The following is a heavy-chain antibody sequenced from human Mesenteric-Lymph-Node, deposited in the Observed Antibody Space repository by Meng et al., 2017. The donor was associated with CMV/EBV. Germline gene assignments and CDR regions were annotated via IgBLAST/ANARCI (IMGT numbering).Heavy chain of an antibody. CDR1: GGTFSSYT. CDR3: ARSEVPAAIPGDYYGMDV. V-gene: IGHV1-69*02. J-gene: IGHJ6*02. Sequence: SVNVSCKASGGTFSSYTISWVRQAPGQGLEWMGRIIPILGIANYAQKFQGRVTITADKSTSTAYMELSSLRSEDTAVYYCARSEVPAAIPGDYYGMDVWGQGTTVTVSS. CDR2: IIPILGIA. D-gene: IGHD2-2*01.